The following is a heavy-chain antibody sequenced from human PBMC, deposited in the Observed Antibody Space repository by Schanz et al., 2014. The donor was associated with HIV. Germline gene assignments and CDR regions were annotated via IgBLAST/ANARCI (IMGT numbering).Heavy chain of an antibody. Sequence: VQLVESGGGLVQPGRSLRLSCAASGFTFSSYGMHWVRQAPGKGLEWVALVWYDGSNKYYVDPVKGRFTISRDNSKNTLHLQMNSLRAEDTAVYYCARDGSLNRGFDYWGQGTLVTVSS. CDR1: GFTFSSYG. D-gene: IGHD3-10*01. CDR3: ARDGSLNRGFDY. J-gene: IGHJ4*02. CDR2: VWYDGSNK. V-gene: IGHV3-33*08.